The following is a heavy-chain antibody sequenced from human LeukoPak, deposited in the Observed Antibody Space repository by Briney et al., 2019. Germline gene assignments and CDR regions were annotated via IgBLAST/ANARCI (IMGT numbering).Heavy chain of an antibody. V-gene: IGHV3-30*02. J-gene: IGHJ4*02. Sequence: PGGSLRLSCAASEFTFSSYGMHWVRQAPGKGLEWVAFIRYDGSNKYYADSVKGRFTISRDNSKNTLYLQMNSLRAEDTAVYYCAKESGEPYYFDYWGQGTLVTVSS. D-gene: IGHD1-26*01. CDR1: EFTFSSYG. CDR2: IRYDGSNK. CDR3: AKESGEPYYFDY.